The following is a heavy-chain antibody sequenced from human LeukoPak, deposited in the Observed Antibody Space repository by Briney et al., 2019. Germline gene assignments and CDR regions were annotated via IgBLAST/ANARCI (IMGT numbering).Heavy chain of an antibody. CDR3: ARGTDYYDSSGYYYPGAFDI. CDR1: GASISSYY. V-gene: IGHV4-59*01. Sequence: SETLSLTCIASGASISSYYWSWIRRPPAKGREWIGYIYYSGSTTYNPSLNSRVTISVDTSKNQFSLKLSSVTAADTAVYYCARGTDYYDSSGYYYPGAFDIWGQGTMVTVSS. CDR2: IYYSGST. J-gene: IGHJ3*02. D-gene: IGHD3-22*01.